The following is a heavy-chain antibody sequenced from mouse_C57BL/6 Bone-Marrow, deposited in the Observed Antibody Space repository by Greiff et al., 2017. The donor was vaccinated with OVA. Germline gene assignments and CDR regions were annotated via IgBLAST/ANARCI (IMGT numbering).Heavy chain of an antibody. CDR1: GYAFSSSW. J-gene: IGHJ4*01. CDR2: IYPGDGDT. V-gene: IGHV1-82*01. D-gene: IGHD2-5*01. CDR3: ARCPSYYSNYGVYYYAMDY. Sequence: VQLQQSGPELVKPGASVKISCKASGYAFSSSWMNWVKQRPGKGLEWIGRIYPGDGDTNYNGTFKGKATLTADKSSSTAYMQLSSLTSEDSAVYFCARCPSYYSNYGVYYYAMDYWGQGTSVTVSS.